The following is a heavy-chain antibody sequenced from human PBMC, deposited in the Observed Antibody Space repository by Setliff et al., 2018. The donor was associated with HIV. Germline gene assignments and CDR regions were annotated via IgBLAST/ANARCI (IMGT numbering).Heavy chain of an antibody. CDR2: FYHSGST. V-gene: IGHV4-38-2*01. CDR3: ARELRLNYYYYMDV. Sequence: PSETLSLTCAVSGYSISSGYYWGWVRQPPEKGLEWIGSFYHSGSTYYNPSLKSRVTISVDTSKNQLSLDLTSVTPADTAVYYCARELRLNYYYYMDVWGKGTTVTVSS. D-gene: IGHD1-7*01. CDR1: GYSISSGYY. J-gene: IGHJ6*03.